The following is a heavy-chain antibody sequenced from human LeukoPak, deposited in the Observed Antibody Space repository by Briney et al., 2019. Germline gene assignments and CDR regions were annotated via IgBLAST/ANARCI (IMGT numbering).Heavy chain of an antibody. Sequence: SRVTMSVATSKNQFSLKLSSVTAADTAVYYCAARVGVMGYFDFWGQGTLVTVSS. J-gene: IGHJ4*02. D-gene: IGHD3-16*01. CDR3: AARVGVMGYFDF. V-gene: IGHV4-4*06.